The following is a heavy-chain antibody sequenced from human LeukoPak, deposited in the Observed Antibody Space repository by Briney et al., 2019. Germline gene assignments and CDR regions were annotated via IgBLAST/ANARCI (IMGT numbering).Heavy chain of an antibody. V-gene: IGHV1-2*02. CDR3: ARVLDYGDSYFDY. CDR2: INPNSGGT. J-gene: IGHJ4*02. CDR1: GYTFTGYY. Sequence: GASVKVSCKASGYTFTGYYMHWVRQAPGQGLEWMGWINPNSGGTNYAQKFQGRVTMTRDTSISTAYMELSRLRSDDTAVYYRARVLDYGDSYFDYWGQGTLVTVSS. D-gene: IGHD4-17*01.